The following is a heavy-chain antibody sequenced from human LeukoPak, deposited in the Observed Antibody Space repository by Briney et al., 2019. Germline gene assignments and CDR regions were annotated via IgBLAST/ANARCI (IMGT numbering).Heavy chain of an antibody. V-gene: IGHV4-39*02. D-gene: IGHD3-3*01. J-gene: IGHJ4*02. Sequence: PSETLSLTCTVSGGSISSSSYYRGWIRQPPGKGLEWIGSIYYSGSTYYNPSLKSRVTISVDTSKNQFSLKLSSVTAADTAVYYCARDFWRGYYYFDYWGQGTLVTVSS. CDR1: GGSISSSSYY. CDR3: ARDFWRGYYYFDY. CDR2: IYYSGST.